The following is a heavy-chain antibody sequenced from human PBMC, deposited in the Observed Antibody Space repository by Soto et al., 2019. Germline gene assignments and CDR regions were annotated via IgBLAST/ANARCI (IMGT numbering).Heavy chain of an antibody. V-gene: IGHV3-30*02. CDR1: GFTFSSYG. J-gene: IGHJ3*01. CDR2: IWYDGSYK. CDR3: AKERRYSFDALDL. D-gene: IGHD5-18*01. Sequence: GALRLSCAASGFTFSSYGMHWVRQAPGKGLEWVALIWYDGSYKYYADSVKGRFTISRDNTKNTVWLQMNSLRGEDTAVYYCAKERRYSFDALDLWGQGTLVTVSS.